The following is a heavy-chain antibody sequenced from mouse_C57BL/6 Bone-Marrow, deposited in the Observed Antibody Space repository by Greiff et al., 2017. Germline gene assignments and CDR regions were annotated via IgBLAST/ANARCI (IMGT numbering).Heavy chain of an antibody. V-gene: IGHV5-6*01. CDR1: GFTFSSYG. CDR2: ISSGGSYT. J-gene: IGHJ2*01. CDR3: ARHGNVDY. D-gene: IGHD2-1*01. Sequence: EVMLVESGGDLVKPGGSLKLSCAASGFTFSSYGMSWVRQTPDKRLEWVATISSGGSYTYYPDSVKGRFTISRDNAKNTLYLQMSSLKSEDTAMYYCARHGNVDYWGQGTTLTVSS.